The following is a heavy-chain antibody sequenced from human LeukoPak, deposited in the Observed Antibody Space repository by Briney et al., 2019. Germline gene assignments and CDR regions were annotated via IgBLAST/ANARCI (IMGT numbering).Heavy chain of an antibody. D-gene: IGHD6-19*01. CDR1: GGSISSSIYY. CDR2: IYYSGST. V-gene: IGHV4-39*01. Sequence: PSETLSLTCTVSGGSISSSIYYWGWIRQPPGKGLEWVGSIYYSGSTYYNPSLKSRVSISVDTSKNQFSLKLGSVTAADTAMYYCARSTVTGTRKVDYWGQGTLVTVSS. J-gene: IGHJ4*02. CDR3: ARSTVTGTRKVDY.